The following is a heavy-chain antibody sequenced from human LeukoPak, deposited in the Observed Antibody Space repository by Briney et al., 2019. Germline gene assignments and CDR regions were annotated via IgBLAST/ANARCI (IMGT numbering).Heavy chain of an antibody. Sequence: GSSVKVSCKASGGTFSSYAISWVRQAPGQGLEWMGIINPSGGSTSYAQKFQGRVTMTRDTSTSTVYMELSSLRSEDTAVYYCAREYLKDSSSYFDYWGQGTLVTVSS. CDR1: GGTFSSYA. J-gene: IGHJ4*02. D-gene: IGHD6-6*01. CDR2: INPSGGST. V-gene: IGHV1-46*01. CDR3: AREYLKDSSSYFDY.